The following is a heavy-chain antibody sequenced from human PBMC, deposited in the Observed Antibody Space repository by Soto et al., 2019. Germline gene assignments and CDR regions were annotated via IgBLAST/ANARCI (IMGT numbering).Heavy chain of an antibody. J-gene: IGHJ6*02. CDR1: GFTFDSCR. D-gene: IGHD3-3*01. Sequence: GGSLRLPCAGWGFTFDSCRVDGVCQAPGKGLERLDYISNEXVMKFYARCVKGRFTISRDNSKNTLDLQLSSMRPDDTGVYYCAKREGQAWSRDQFYYYAMEFWGRGSTVTVSS. CDR3: AKREGQAWSRDQFYYYAMEF. V-gene: IGHV3-30*02. CDR2: ISNEXVMK.